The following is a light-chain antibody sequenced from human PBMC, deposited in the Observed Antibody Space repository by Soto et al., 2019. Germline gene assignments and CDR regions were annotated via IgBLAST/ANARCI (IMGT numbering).Light chain of an antibody. Sequence: IVMTQAPATRSVSPKERATLSCRASQSVSSNLAWYQQKAGQAPRLLIYGASTRATGIPARFSGSGSGTEFTLTISSLQSEDFAVYYCQQYNNWPRLTYGGGTKVDIK. V-gene: IGKV3-15*01. CDR1: QSVSSN. J-gene: IGKJ4*01. CDR3: QQYNNWPRLT. CDR2: GAS.